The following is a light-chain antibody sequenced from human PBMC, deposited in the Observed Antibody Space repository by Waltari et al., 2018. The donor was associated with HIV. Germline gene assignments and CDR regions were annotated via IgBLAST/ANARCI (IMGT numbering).Light chain of an antibody. CDR1: SSDGGSYHL. CDR2: EVN. CDR3: CSYAGRGAV. V-gene: IGLV2-23*02. Sequence: QSALTQPASVSGSPGQSITIPCTGTSSDGGSYHLVSWYQQHPGKAPKLMFYEVNDRPSGVSNRFSGSKSVNTASLTITGLQAEDEAHYYCCSYAGRGAVSGGGTKVTVL. J-gene: IGLJ3*02.